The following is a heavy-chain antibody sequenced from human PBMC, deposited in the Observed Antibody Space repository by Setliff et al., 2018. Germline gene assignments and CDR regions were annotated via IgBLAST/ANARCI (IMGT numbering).Heavy chain of an antibody. CDR3: ARRRGYSGYDFGLYAFDI. D-gene: IGHD5-12*01. CDR2: IYYSGST. V-gene: IGHV4-61*05. CDR1: GGSISSSSYY. Sequence: SETLSLTCTVSGGSISSSSYYWSWIRQPPGKGLEWIGYIYYSGSTNYNPSLKSRVTISVDTSKNQFSLKLSSVTAADTAVYYCARRRGYSGYDFGLYAFDIWGQGTMVTVSS. J-gene: IGHJ3*02.